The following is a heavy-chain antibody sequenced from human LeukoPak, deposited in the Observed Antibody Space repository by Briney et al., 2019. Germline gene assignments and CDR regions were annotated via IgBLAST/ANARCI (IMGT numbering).Heavy chain of an antibody. Sequence: SETLSLTCTVSGGSISSYYWSWIRQPAGKGLEWIGRIYTSGSTNYNPSLKSRVTMSVDTSKNQFSLKLSSVTAADTAVYYCARDSYYYDSSGYYRFDYWGQGTLVTVSS. D-gene: IGHD3-22*01. CDR3: ARDSYYYDSSGYYRFDY. CDR1: GGSISSYY. J-gene: IGHJ4*02. CDR2: IYTSGST. V-gene: IGHV4-4*07.